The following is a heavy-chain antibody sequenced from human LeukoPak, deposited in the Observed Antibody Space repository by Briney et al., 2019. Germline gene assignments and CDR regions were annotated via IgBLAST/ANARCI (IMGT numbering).Heavy chain of an antibody. Sequence: PGGSLRLSCATSGFTFSTYAMNWVRQAPGKGLEWVSSISSSSSYIYYADSVKGRFTISRDNAKNSLYLQMNSLRAEDTAVYYCARGYCSGGSCYSRYYFDYWGQGTLVTVSS. D-gene: IGHD2-15*01. V-gene: IGHV3-21*01. CDR1: GFTFSTYA. CDR3: ARGYCSGGSCYSRYYFDY. CDR2: ISSSSSYI. J-gene: IGHJ4*02.